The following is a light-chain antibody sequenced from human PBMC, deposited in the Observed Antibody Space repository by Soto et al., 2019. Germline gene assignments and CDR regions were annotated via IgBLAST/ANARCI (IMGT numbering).Light chain of an antibody. CDR2: DAS. V-gene: IGKV3-11*01. CDR1: QSVGSY. J-gene: IGKJ3*01. CDR3: QQRTNWLFS. Sequence: EIVLTQSPGTLSLSPGERATLSCRASQSVGSYLAWYQQKPGQAPRLLIYDASNRATGIPARFSGSGSGTEFSLTISSLGPEDFAIYYCQQRTNWLFSFGPGTKVDLK.